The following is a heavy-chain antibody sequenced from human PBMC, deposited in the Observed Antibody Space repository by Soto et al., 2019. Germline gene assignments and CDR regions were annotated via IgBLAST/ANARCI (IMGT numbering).Heavy chain of an antibody. CDR2: IYSGGDT. Sequence: EVQLVETGGGLIQPGGSLRLSCAASGFTVSSNYMSWVRQAPGKGLEWVSVIYSGGDTYYAVSVKGRFTISRDNSKNTLYLQMNSLRAEDTAVYYCARDLLGRPYYFGIDGWGQGTTVTVSS. V-gene: IGHV3-53*02. D-gene: IGHD3-10*01. CDR3: ARDLLGRPYYFGIDG. CDR1: GFTVSSNY. J-gene: IGHJ6*02.